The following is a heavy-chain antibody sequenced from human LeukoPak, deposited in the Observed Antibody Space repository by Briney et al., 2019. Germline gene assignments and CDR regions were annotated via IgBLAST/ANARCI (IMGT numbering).Heavy chain of an antibody. V-gene: IGHV1-2*02. CDR2: IDPSSGDT. CDR3: ARDGAESGYNRYYYYYYMDV. J-gene: IGHJ6*03. D-gene: IGHD5-24*01. Sequence: ASVKVSCKASGYTFIGFYIHWVRQAPGQGLEWVGWIDPSSGDTKYTRRFQGRATMTRDTLIRTAYMELSSLTSDDTAVYYCARDGAESGYNRYYYYYYMDVWGGGATVTVS. CDR1: GYTFIGFY.